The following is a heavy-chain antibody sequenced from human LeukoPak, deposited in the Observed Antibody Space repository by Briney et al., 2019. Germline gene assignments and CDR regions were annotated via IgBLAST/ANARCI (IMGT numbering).Heavy chain of an antibody. CDR2: ISYDGSNK. V-gene: IGHV3-30*18. Sequence: PGRSLRLSCAASGFTFSSYGMHWVRQAPGKGLEWVAVISYDGSNKYYADSVKGRFTISRDNSKNTLYLQMNSLRAEDTAVYYCAKDKGYSSGWLALGMDVWGQGTTVTVSS. J-gene: IGHJ6*02. CDR1: GFTFSSYG. CDR3: AKDKGYSSGWLALGMDV. D-gene: IGHD6-19*01.